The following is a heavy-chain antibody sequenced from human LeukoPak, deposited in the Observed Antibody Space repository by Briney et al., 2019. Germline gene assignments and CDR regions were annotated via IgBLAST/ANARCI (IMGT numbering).Heavy chain of an antibody. CDR3: AELGITMIGGV. V-gene: IGHV3-38-3*01. Sequence: PGGSLRLSCAASGFTFSNYDMHWVRQAPGKGLEWVSSISGGSTYYADSVKGRFTISRDNSKNTLYLQMNSLRAEDTAVYYCAELGITMIGGVWGKGTTVTISS. CDR2: ISGGST. J-gene: IGHJ6*04. CDR1: GFTFSNYD. D-gene: IGHD3-10*02.